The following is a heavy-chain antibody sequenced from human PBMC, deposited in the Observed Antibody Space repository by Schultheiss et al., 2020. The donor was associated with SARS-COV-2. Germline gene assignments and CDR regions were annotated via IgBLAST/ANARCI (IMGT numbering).Heavy chain of an antibody. Sequence: SETLSLTCTVSGGSISSYYWGWIRQPPGKGLEWIGYIYYSGSTNYNPSLKSRVTISVDTSKNQFSLKLSSVTAADTAVYYCARGDRYSSSMSSLDYWGQGTLVTVSS. CDR1: GGSISSYY. D-gene: IGHD6-6*01. CDR3: ARGDRYSSSMSSLDY. J-gene: IGHJ4*02. V-gene: IGHV4-59*12. CDR2: IYYSGST.